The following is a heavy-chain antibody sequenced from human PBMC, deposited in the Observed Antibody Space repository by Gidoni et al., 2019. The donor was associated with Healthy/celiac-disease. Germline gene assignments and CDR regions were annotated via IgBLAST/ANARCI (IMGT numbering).Heavy chain of an antibody. D-gene: IGHD4-17*01. V-gene: IGHV4-4*02. CDR2: IYHSGST. CDR1: GCSISSSNW. J-gene: IGHJ4*02. Sequence: QVQLQESGPGLVKPSVTLSLTCAVSGCSISSSNWWSWVRQPPGTGLEWIGEIYHSGSTNYNPSLKSRVTISVDKSKNQFSLNLSSVTAADTAVYYCARRLTTVTPFDYWGQGTLVTVSS. CDR3: ARRLTTVTPFDY.